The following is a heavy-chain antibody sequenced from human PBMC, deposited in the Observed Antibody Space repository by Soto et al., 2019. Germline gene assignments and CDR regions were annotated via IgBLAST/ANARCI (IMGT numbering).Heavy chain of an antibody. CDR3: AKASGRSRYNSFAP. CDR1: GGNFTSYA. J-gene: IGHJ5*02. V-gene: IGHV1-69*01. Sequence: QVQLVQSGAEVKKPGSSVKVSCKASGGNFTSYAISWVRQAPGQGLEFMGGIVALFGTTNYAHKCRGRLTVSPDESTGTVYIEMSSLRSADTAVYYFAKASGRSRYNSFAPLGPGTLVTVST. D-gene: IGHD1-26*01. CDR2: IVALFGTT.